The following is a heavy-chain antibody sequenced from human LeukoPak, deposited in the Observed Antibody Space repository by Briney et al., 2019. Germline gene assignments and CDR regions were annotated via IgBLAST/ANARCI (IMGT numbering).Heavy chain of an antibody. D-gene: IGHD6-13*01. CDR2: IKQDGSEK. CDR3: ARDSRSGWYFYFDY. Sequence: GGSLRLSCAASGFTFSSYWMSWVRQAPVKGLEWVANIKQDGSEKYYVDSVKGRFTISRDNAKNSLYLQMNSLRAEDTAVYYCARDSRSGWYFYFDYWGQGSLVTVSS. V-gene: IGHV3-7*01. CDR1: GFTFSSYW. J-gene: IGHJ4*02.